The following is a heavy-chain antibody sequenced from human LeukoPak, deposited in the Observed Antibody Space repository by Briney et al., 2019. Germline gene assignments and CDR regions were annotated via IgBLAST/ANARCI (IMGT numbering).Heavy chain of an antibody. J-gene: IGHJ4*02. D-gene: IGHD2-2*01. CDR3: ARVRRDIVVVPAAIEVPFDY. V-gene: IGHV1-2*02. CDR2: INPNSGGT. Sequence: ASVKVSCKASGYTFTSYYMHWVRQAPGQGLEWMGWINPNSGGTNYAQKFQGRVTMTRDTSISTAYMELSRLRSDDTAVYYCARVRRDIVVVPAAIEVPFDYWGQGTLVTVSS. CDR1: GYTFTSYY.